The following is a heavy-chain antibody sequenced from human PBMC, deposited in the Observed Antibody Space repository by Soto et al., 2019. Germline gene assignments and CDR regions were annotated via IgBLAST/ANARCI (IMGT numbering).Heavy chain of an antibody. CDR2: ISYTGGTT. J-gene: IGHJ4*02. CDR3: AKEYDIVTMNGGNFDY. CDR1: GFTFNSYA. V-gene: IGHV3-23*01. D-gene: IGHD3-9*01. Sequence: EVQLLESGGGLVQPGGSLRLSCAASGFTFNSYAMSWVRQAPGKGLEWVSAISYTGGTTYYADSVKGRFTISRDNSKNTLYLQMNNLRAEDTAVYYCAKEYDIVTMNGGNFDYWGQGTLVTVSS.